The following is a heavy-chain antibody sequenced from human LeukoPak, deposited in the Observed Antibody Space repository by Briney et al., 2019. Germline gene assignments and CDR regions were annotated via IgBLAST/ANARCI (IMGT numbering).Heavy chain of an antibody. CDR1: GDSISSGNY. CDR2: IFHTGST. D-gene: IGHD3-9*01. CDR3: ARTPQGDNYFDY. Sequence: SETLSLTCTVSGDSISSGNYWGRIRQPPGKGLEWIGSIFHTGSTYFNLSLKSRVTISVDTSKNQFSLRLSSVTAADTAVYYCARTPQGDNYFDYWGQGHLVTVSS. V-gene: IGHV4-38-2*02. J-gene: IGHJ4*02.